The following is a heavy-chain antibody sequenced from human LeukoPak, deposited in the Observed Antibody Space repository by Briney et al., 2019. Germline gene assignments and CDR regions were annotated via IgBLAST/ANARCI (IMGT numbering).Heavy chain of an antibody. CDR3: ARETEYDAFDI. J-gene: IGHJ3*02. D-gene: IGHD3-10*01. Sequence: PGGSLRLSCAASGFTFSSYSMDWVRQAPGKGLEWVSYISSSSSTIYYADSVKGRFTISRDNAKNSLYLQMNSLRAEDTAVYYCARETEYDAFDIWGQGTMVTVPS. V-gene: IGHV3-48*01. CDR1: GFTFSSYS. CDR2: ISSSSSTI.